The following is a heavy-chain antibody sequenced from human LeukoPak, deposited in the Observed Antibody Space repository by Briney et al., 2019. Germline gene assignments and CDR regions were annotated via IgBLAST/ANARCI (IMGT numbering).Heavy chain of an antibody. V-gene: IGHV3-21*01. D-gene: IGHD3-16*01. CDR1: GFTFSSYS. J-gene: IGHJ4*02. Sequence: PGGSLRLSCAASGFTFSSYSMNWVRQARGKGVEWVSTISSSITYIYYPDSVKGRFTISRDNANNSLYLQMNSLRAEDTAVYYCAGEGEFYPPGETYYWGQGTLVTVSS. CDR3: AGEGEFYPPGETYY. CDR2: ISSSITYI.